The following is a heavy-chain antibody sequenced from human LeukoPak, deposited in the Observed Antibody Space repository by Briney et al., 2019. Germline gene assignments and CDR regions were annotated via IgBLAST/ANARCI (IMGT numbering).Heavy chain of an antibody. D-gene: IGHD1-14*01. CDR1: GFTFSSYA. CDR2: ISDSGDST. V-gene: IGHV3-23*01. J-gene: IGHJ4*02. CDR3: ARSNQADDY. Sequence: PGESLRLSCAASGFTFSSYAMGWVRQAPGMGLDWVSIISDSGDSTYSADSVKGRFTTSRDNSKNTLYLQMDSLRAEDTGVYYCARSNQADDYWGQGTLVTVSS.